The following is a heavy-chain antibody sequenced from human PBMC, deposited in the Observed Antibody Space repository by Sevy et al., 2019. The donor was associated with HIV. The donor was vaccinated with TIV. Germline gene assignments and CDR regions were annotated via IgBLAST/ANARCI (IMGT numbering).Heavy chain of an antibody. CDR3: ARDQGVLRYFDWSYYYYGMDV. J-gene: IGHJ6*02. CDR1: GYTFTSYA. D-gene: IGHD3-9*01. CDR2: INAGNGNT. Sequence: ASVKVSCKASGYTFTSYAMHWVRQAPGQRLEWMGWINAGNGNTKYSQKFQGRVTITRDTSASTAYMGLSSLRSEDTAVYYCARDQGVLRYFDWSYYYYGMDVWGQGTTVTVSS. V-gene: IGHV1-3*01.